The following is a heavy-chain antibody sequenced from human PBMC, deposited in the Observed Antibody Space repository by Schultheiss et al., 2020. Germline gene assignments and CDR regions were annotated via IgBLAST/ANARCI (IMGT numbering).Heavy chain of an antibody. J-gene: IGHJ5*02. D-gene: IGHD4-17*01. CDR2: IYTSGST. Sequence: SQTLSLTCTVSGGSISSSSYYWGWIRQPPGKGLEWIGSIYTSGSTNYNPSLKSRVTISVDTSKNQFSLKLSSVTAADTAVYYCARLYDYGDRVDPWGQGTLVTVSA. V-gene: IGHV4-39*01. CDR1: GGSISSSSYY. CDR3: ARLYDYGDRVDP.